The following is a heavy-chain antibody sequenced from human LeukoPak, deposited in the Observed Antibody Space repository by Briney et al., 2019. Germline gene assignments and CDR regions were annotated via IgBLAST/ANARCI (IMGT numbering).Heavy chain of an antibody. CDR1: GFTFSSYG. J-gene: IGHJ3*02. D-gene: IGHD6-13*01. CDR3: AKGGKYSSSDDAFDI. V-gene: IGHV3-30*02. CDR2: IRYDGSNK. Sequence: GGSLRLSCAASGFTFSSYGMHWVRQAPGKGLEWVAFIRYDGSNKYYADSVKGRFTISRDNSKNTLYLQMNSLRAEDTAVYYCAKGGKYSSSDDAFDIWGQGTMVTVSS.